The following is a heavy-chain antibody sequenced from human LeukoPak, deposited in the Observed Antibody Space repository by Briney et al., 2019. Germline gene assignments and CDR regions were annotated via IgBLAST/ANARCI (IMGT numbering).Heavy chain of an antibody. CDR3: ARQSALGYCSGGSCQAFDY. CDR2: IYYSGST. CDR1: GCSISSSTYY. Sequence: SETLSLTCTVSGCSISSSTYYWGWIRQPPGKGLEWIGSIYYSGSTYYNPSLKSRVTISVDTSKNQFSLKLSSVTAADTVVYYCARQSALGYCSGGSCQAFDYWGQGTLVTVSS. V-gene: IGHV4-39*01. D-gene: IGHD2-15*01. J-gene: IGHJ4*02.